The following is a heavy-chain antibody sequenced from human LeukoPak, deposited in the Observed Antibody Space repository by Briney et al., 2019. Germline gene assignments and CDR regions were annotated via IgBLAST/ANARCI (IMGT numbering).Heavy chain of an antibody. CDR1: GYTFTSYD. CDR3: AREDYYDSGSSDY. D-gene: IGHD3-22*01. J-gene: IGHJ4*02. CDR2: MNPNSGNT. Sequence: WASVTVSCKASGYTFTSYDINWVRQATGQGLEWMGWMNPNSGNTAYAQKFQGRVTITRNTSISTAYMELSSLRSEDTAIYYCAREDYYDSGSSDYWGQGTLVTVSS. V-gene: IGHV1-8*03.